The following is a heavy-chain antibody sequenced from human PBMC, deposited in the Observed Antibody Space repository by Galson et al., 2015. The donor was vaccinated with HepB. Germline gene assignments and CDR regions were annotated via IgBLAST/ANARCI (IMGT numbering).Heavy chain of an antibody. J-gene: IGHJ5*02. D-gene: IGHD3-10*01. CDR2: IYTSGST. Sequence: ETLSLTCTVSGGSISSYYWSWIRQPAGKGLEWIGRIYTSGSTNYNPSLKSRVTMSVDTSKNQFSLKLSSVTAADTAVYYCARGPLLWFGELFGWFDPWGQGTLVTVSS. CDR1: GGSISSYY. V-gene: IGHV4-4*07. CDR3: ARGPLLWFGELFGWFDP.